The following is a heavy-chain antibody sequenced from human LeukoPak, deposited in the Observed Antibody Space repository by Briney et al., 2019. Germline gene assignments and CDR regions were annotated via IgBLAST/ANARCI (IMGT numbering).Heavy chain of an antibody. D-gene: IGHD3-3*01. CDR1: GYTFTGYY. J-gene: IGHJ4*02. CDR3: ARVYEGY. CDR2: IKRNSGGT. Sequence: GASVKVSCKASGYTFTGYYMHWVRQAPGQGLEWMGWIKRNSGGTNYEQKFQGRVTMTRETSISTAYMEMSRLRSDDTAVYYCARVYEGYWGQGTLVTVSS. V-gene: IGHV1-2*02.